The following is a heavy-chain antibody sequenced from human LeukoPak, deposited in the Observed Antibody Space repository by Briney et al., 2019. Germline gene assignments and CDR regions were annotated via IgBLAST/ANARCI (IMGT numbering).Heavy chain of an antibody. CDR1: GFTFSSYS. V-gene: IGHV3-21*01. CDR3: ASHSYCSGGSCTKN. D-gene: IGHD2-15*01. Sequence: GGSLRLSCAASGFTFSSYSMNWVRQAPGKGLEWVSSISSSSSYIYYADSVKGRFTISRGNSKNTLYLQMNSLRAEDTAVYYCASHSYCSGGSCTKNWGQGTLVTVSS. J-gene: IGHJ4*01. CDR2: ISSSSSYI.